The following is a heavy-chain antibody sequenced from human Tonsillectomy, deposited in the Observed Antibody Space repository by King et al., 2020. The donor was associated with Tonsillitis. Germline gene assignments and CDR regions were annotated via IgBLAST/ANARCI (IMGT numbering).Heavy chain of an antibody. J-gene: IGHJ4*02. CDR3: ARHASYYDSGTYFDY. D-gene: IGHD3-16*01. CDR1: GYSVTSYW. V-gene: IGHV5-10-1*03. Sequence: VQLVESGAEVKKPGESLRISCKSSGYSVTSYWISWVRQMPGKGLEWMGRIDLSDSYYNFSPSFQGHVTISADKSITTAYLQWSILKASDTAMSYCARHASYYDSGTYFDYWGQGSLVTVSS. CDR2: IDLSDSYY.